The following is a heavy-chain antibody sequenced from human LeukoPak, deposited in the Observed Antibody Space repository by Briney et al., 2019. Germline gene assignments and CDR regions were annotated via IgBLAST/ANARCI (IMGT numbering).Heavy chain of an antibody. D-gene: IGHD3-22*01. Sequence: SVKVSCKASGGTFSSYAISWVRQAPGQGLEWMGRIIPILGIANYAQKFQGRATITADQSTRTAYIELSSLRSEDTGVYYCARDFGGGSGYYGGIIEDYWGQGTLVTVSS. J-gene: IGHJ4*02. CDR1: GGTFSSYA. CDR2: IIPILGIA. V-gene: IGHV1-69*04. CDR3: ARDFGGGSGYYGGIIEDY.